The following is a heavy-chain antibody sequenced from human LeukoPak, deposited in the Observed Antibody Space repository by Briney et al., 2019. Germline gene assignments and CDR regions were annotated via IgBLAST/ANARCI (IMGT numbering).Heavy chain of an antibody. Sequence: PSETLSLTCTVSGGSISTYYWSWARQPPGEGLEWIGYIYYSGSTNYNPSLESRVTMSVDTSKNQFSLQVNSTTTADTAVYYCARTYGDDAFDIWGQGTTVTVSS. CDR2: IYYSGST. CDR3: ARTYGDDAFDI. CDR1: GGSISTYY. V-gene: IGHV4-59*01. J-gene: IGHJ3*02. D-gene: IGHD4-17*01.